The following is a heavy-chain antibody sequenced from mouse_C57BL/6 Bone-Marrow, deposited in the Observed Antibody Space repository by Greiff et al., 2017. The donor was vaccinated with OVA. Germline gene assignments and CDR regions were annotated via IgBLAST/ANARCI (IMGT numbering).Heavy chain of an antibody. CDR1: GFTFSNYW. CDR3: DKLLRRAWFAY. Sequence: EVKLMESGGGLVQPGGSMKLSCVASGFTFSNYWMNWVRQSPEKGLEWVAQIRLKSDNYASHYAVSVQGRFTISRDDSKSSDYQQMNNLRAEDTGIYYCDKLLRRAWFAYGGQGTLVTVSA. V-gene: IGHV6-3*01. J-gene: IGHJ3*01. D-gene: IGHD1-2*01. CDR2: IRLKSDNYAS.